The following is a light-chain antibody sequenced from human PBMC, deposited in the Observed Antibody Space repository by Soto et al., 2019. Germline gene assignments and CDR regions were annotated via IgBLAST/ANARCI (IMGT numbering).Light chain of an antibody. J-gene: IGKJ1*01. Sequence: EIVLTQSPGTLSLSPGERATLSCRASQSVSSSYLAWYQQKPGQAPRLLIYGASSRATGIPDRFSGSGSGTYFTLTISRLEPEDFAVYYFQQYGSSPPWTFGKGNKVEIK. CDR1: QSVSSSY. CDR2: GAS. V-gene: IGKV3-20*01. CDR3: QQYGSSPPWT.